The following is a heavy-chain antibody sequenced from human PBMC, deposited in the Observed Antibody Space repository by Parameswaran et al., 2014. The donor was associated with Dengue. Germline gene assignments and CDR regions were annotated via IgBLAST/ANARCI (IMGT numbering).Heavy chain of an antibody. J-gene: IGHJ5*02. Sequence: SETLSLTCGVYGGSFSGYYWSWIRQSPGKGLEWIGEIYQNGSTNYNPSLKSRLTISIDTTKNQFSLKLNSVTAADTAVYYCARFLEWFSFDPWGQGTLVTVSS. V-gene: IGHV4-34*01. CDR1: GGSFSGYY. D-gene: IGHD3-3*01. CDR2: IYQNGST. CDR3: ARFLEWFSFDP.